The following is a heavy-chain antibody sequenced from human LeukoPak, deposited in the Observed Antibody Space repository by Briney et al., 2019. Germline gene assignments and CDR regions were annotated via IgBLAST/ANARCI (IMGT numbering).Heavy chain of an antibody. D-gene: IGHD1-26*01. V-gene: IGHV4-39*01. CDR1: GGSITSSGYY. CDR2: IYYRGDT. Sequence: SETLSLTCTVSGGSITSSGYYWGWVRQPPGKGLGWVGSIYYRGDTFYNPSLKSRVTIYIDTPKNQFSLKLSSVTAADTAVYYCGRDRGSYGNDYWGQGTLVTVSS. J-gene: IGHJ4*02. CDR3: GRDRGSYGNDY.